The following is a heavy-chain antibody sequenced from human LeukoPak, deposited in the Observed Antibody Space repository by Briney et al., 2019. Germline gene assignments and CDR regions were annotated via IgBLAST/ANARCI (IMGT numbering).Heavy chain of an antibody. D-gene: IGHD3-10*01. V-gene: IGHV4-31*03. CDR1: GASISTGGFY. Sequence: SQTLSLTCTISGASISTGGFYWTWIRQPPGEGLEWIGYIYYTGSVDYNASLKSRLTISLDASKNRFSLKLNSVTAADTAVYYCARDHSYYFGSQTSTLDVWGQGTAVTVSS. CDR2: IYYTGSV. CDR3: ARDHSYYFGSQTSTLDV. J-gene: IGHJ6*02.